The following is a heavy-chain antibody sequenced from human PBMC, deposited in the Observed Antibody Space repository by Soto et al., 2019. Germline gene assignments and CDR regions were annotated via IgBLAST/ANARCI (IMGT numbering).Heavy chain of an antibody. CDR3: ARSWTQRTGTTGAFDI. V-gene: IGHV3-30-3*01. CDR2: ISYDGSNK. D-gene: IGHD1-1*01. Sequence: QVQLVESGGGVVQPGRSLRLSCAASGFTFSSYAMHWVRQAPGKGLEWVAVISYDGSNKYYADSVKGRFTISRDNSKNTLYLQMNSLRAEDTAVYYCARSWTQRTGTTGAFDIWGQVTMFTVSS. CDR1: GFTFSSYA. J-gene: IGHJ3*02.